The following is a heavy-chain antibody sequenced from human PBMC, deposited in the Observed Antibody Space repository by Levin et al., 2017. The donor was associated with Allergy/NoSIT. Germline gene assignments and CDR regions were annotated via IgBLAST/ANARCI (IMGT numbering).Heavy chain of an antibody. J-gene: IGHJ4*02. Sequence: GESLKISCAASGFTFNTDWISWVRQPPGKGLEWVANIKQDGSEKYYVDSVRGRFTISRDNAKNTLYLQMNSLRPDDTAVYYCARDPPPVAAWFDYWGQGTLVTVSS. CDR3: ARDPPPVAAWFDY. CDR2: IKQDGSEK. CDR1: GFTFNTDW. D-gene: IGHD6-6*01. V-gene: IGHV3-7*01.